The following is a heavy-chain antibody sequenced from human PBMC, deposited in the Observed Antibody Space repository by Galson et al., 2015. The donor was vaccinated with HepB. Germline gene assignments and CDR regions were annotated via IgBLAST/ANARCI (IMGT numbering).Heavy chain of an antibody. Sequence: SLRLSCAASGFTFSSYAMHWVRQAPGKGLEWVAVISYDGSNKYYADSVKGRFTISRDNSKNTLYLQMNSLRAEDTAVYYCARDLLIVVVPAAPSGGWFDPWGQGTLVTVSS. J-gene: IGHJ5*02. D-gene: IGHD2-2*01. CDR2: ISYDGSNK. CDR1: GFTFSSYA. V-gene: IGHV3-30-3*01. CDR3: ARDLLIVVVPAAPSGGWFDP.